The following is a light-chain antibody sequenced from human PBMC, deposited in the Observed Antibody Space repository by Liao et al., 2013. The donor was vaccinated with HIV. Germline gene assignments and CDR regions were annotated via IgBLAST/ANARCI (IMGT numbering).Light chain of an antibody. J-gene: IGLJ1*01. CDR3: QVWDRFSSFV. V-gene: IGLV3-1*01. CDR1: KVGDKY. Sequence: SYELTQPPSVSVSPGQTASITCSGDKVGDKYACWYQVKPGQSPERFSGSNSGNTATLTISGTQAMDEADYYCQVWDRFSSFVFGTGTKVTVL.